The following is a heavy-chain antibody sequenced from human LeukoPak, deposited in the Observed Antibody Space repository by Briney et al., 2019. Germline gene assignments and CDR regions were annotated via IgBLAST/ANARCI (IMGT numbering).Heavy chain of an antibody. V-gene: IGHV3-30-3*01. Sequence: PGRSLRLSCAASGFTFSSYAMHWVRQAPGKGLEWVAVISYDGSNKYYADSVKGRFTISRDSSKNTLYLQMNSLRAEDTAVYYCARDRDYYDSSGPLDYWGQGTLVTVSS. J-gene: IGHJ4*02. CDR3: ARDRDYYDSSGPLDY. CDR2: ISYDGSNK. D-gene: IGHD3-22*01. CDR1: GFTFSSYA.